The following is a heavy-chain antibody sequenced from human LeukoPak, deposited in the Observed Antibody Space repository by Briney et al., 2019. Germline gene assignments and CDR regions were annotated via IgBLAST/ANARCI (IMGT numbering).Heavy chain of an antibody. J-gene: IGHJ4*02. CDR1: GFTFSSYV. CDR3: AKRLGDYFDY. Sequence: GGSLRLSCAASGFTFSSYVMHWVRQAPGKGLEWVALISYDGSNTDYADSVKGRFTISRDNSKNTLYLQMNRLRAEDTAVYYCAKRLGDYFDYWGQGTLVTVSS. D-gene: IGHD3-22*01. CDR2: ISYDGSNT. V-gene: IGHV3-30*18.